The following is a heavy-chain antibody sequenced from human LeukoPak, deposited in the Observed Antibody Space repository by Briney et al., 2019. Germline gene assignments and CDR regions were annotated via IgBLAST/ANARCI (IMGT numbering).Heavy chain of an antibody. Sequence: ASVKVSCKASGYTFTGYYMHWVRQAPGQGLEWMGWINPNSGGTNYAQKFQGRVTMTRDTSISTAYRELSRLRSDDTAVYYCARWGTYYYGSGSNVDAFDIWGQGTMVTVSS. V-gene: IGHV1-2*02. D-gene: IGHD3-10*01. CDR1: GYTFTGYY. CDR2: INPNSGGT. J-gene: IGHJ3*02. CDR3: ARWGTYYYGSGSNVDAFDI.